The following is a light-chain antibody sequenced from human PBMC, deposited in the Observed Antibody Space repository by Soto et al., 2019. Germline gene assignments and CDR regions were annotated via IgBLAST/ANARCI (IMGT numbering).Light chain of an antibody. CDR3: SSYATSRDVF. CDR2: EVT. J-gene: IGLJ2*01. V-gene: IGLV2-14*01. CDR1: SSDVGGHNF. Sequence: QSVLTQPASVSGSPGQSITISCTGTSSDVGGHNFVSWYQQHPGKAPKLMIYEVTNRPSGVSNRFSGSKSGNTASLTISRLQAEDEADYYCSSYATSRDVFFGGGTKVTVL.